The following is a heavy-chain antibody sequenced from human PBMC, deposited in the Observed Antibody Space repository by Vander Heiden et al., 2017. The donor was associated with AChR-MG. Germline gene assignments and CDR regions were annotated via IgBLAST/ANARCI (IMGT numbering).Heavy chain of an antibody. V-gene: IGHV1-18*01. CDR1: GYTFPSYG. D-gene: IGHD3-22*01. J-gene: IGHJ6*02. CDR2: ISAYNGNT. CDR3: ARDDSSGYIYYGMDV. Sequence: QVQLVQSGAEVKKPGASVKVSCKASGYTFPSYGISGVRQAPGQGLEWMGGISAYNGNTNYAQKLQGRVTMTTDTSTSTAYMELRSLRSDDTAVYYCARDDSSGYIYYGMDVWGQGTTVTVSS.